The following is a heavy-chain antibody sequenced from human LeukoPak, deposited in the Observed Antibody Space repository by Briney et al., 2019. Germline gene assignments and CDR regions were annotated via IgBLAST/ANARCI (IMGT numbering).Heavy chain of an antibody. CDR2: INPSGGST. Sequence: ASVKVSCKASGYTFTSYYMHWVRQAPGQGLEWMGIINPSGGSTSYAQKFQGRVTMTRDMSTSTAYMELSSLRSEDTAVYYCASAKGGSGSYSWFDPWGQGTLVTVSS. J-gene: IGHJ5*02. CDR1: GYTFTSYY. CDR3: ASAKGGSGSYSWFDP. V-gene: IGHV1-46*01. D-gene: IGHD1-26*01.